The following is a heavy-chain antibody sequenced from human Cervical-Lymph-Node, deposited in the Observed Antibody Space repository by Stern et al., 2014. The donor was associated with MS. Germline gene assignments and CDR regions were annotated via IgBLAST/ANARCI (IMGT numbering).Heavy chain of an antibody. CDR1: GFTFSSYA. CDR3: ARHSRGYYSEGDH. J-gene: IGHJ4*02. CDR2: ISGSGNGT. Sequence: EVQLVESGGGLVQPGGSLRLSCAASGFTFSSYAMSWVRQAPGKGLEWVSGISGSGNGTYYADSVKGRFTISRDNSKNTLFLHMNSQRAEDTAVYYCARHSRGYYSEGDHWGQGTLVTVSS. V-gene: IGHV3-23*04. D-gene: IGHD3-22*01.